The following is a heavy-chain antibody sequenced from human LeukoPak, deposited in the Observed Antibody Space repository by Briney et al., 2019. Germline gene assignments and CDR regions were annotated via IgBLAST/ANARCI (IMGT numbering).Heavy chain of an antibody. D-gene: IGHD6-13*01. Sequence: PGGSLRLSCVVSGIPFSDYYMNWIRQAPGKGLESISYISSSSSYTDYADSVKGRFTISRDNAQNALFLQMNSLRVEDTAVYYCAAGTAADYWGQGTLVTVSS. CDR3: AAGTAADY. V-gene: IGHV3-11*03. CDR1: GIPFSDYY. CDR2: ISSSSSYT. J-gene: IGHJ4*02.